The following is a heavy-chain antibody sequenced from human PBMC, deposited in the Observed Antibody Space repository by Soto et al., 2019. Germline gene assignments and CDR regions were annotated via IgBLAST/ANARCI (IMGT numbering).Heavy chain of an antibody. CDR1: GGSISSYY. CDR2: IYYSGST. CDR3: ARHGDYYYYGMDV. V-gene: IGHV4-59*01. J-gene: IGHJ6*02. D-gene: IGHD4-17*01. Sequence: LSLTCTVSGGSISSYYWSWIRQPPGKGLEWIGYIYYSGSTNYNPSLKSRVTISVDTSKNQFSLKLSSVTAADTAVYYCARHGDYYYYGMDVWGQGTTVTVSS.